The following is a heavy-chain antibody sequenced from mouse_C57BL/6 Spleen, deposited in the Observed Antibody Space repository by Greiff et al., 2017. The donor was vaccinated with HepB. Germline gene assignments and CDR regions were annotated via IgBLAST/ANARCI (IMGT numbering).Heavy chain of an antibody. Sequence: QVQLKQPGAELVKPGASVKMSCKASGYTFTSYWITWVKQRPGQGLEWIGDIYPGSGSTNYNEKFKSKATLTVDTSSSTAYMQLSSLTSEDSAVYYCARSDDGYPHYFDYWGQGTTLTVSS. D-gene: IGHD2-3*01. CDR3: ARSDDGYPHYFDY. V-gene: IGHV1-55*01. CDR1: GYTFTSYW. J-gene: IGHJ2*01. CDR2: IYPGSGST.